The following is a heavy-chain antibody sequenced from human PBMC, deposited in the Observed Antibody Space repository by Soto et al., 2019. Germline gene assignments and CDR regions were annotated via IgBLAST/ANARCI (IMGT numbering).Heavy chain of an antibody. CDR3: ARDLGELWPSVGGY. Sequence: QVQLVESGGGVVQPGRSLRLSCAASGFIFNTYGMHWVRQAPGKGLEWVAVIYYDGRNKYYADSVKGRFTIARDNSKNTLHLQMNSLRVEDTAVYYCARDLGELWPSVGGYWGQGTLVTVSS. CDR2: IYYDGRNK. J-gene: IGHJ4*02. D-gene: IGHD1-26*01. CDR1: GFIFNTYG. V-gene: IGHV3-33*01.